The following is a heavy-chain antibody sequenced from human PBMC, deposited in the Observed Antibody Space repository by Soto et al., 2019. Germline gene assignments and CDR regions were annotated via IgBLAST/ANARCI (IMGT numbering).Heavy chain of an antibody. CDR2: IYYSGST. J-gene: IGHJ5*02. V-gene: IGHV4-59*01. CDR1: GGSISSYY. Sequence: SETLSLTCTVSGGSISSYYWSWIRRPPGKGLEWIGYIYYSGSTNYNPSLKSRVTISVDTSKNQFSLKLSSVTAADTAVFYCAGGRRDLFYFWAQGSIDP. D-gene: IGHD2-21*01. CDR3: AGGRRDLFYFWAQGSIDP.